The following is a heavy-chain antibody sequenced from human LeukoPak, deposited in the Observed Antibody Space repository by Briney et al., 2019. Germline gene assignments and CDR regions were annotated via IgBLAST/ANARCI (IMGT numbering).Heavy chain of an antibody. CDR3: ARGNYDTTLPQYDY. CDR1: GGSISSGDYY. Sequence: SQTLSLTCTVSGGSISSGDYYWSWIRQPPGMGLEWIGYIYNSGSAFYNPSLKSRVTISVDTSKNQFSLRLSSVTAADTAVYYCARGNYDTTLPQYDYWGQGTLITVSS. CDR2: IYNSGSA. J-gene: IGHJ4*02. D-gene: IGHD3-22*01. V-gene: IGHV4-31*03.